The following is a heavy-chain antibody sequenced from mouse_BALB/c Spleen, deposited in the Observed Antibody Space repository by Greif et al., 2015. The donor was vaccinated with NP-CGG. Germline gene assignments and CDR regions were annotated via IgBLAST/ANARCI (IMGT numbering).Heavy chain of an antibody. D-gene: IGHD1-1*01. Sequence: EVQVVESGGGLVQPGGSRKLSCAASGFTFSSFGMHWVRQAPEKGPEWVAYISSGSSTIYYVDTVKGRFTISRDNPKNTLFLQMTSLRSEDTAMYYCARTTVVAYYAMDYWGQGTSVTVSS. CDR3: ARTTVVAYYAMDY. CDR1: GFTFSSFG. V-gene: IGHV5-17*02. CDR2: ISSGSSTI. J-gene: IGHJ4*01.